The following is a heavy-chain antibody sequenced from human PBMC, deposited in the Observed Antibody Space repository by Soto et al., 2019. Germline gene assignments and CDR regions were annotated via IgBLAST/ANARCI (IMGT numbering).Heavy chain of an antibody. Sequence: QITLKESGPTLVKPTQTLTLTCTFSGFSLSTSGVGVGWIRQPPGKALEWLALIYWDDDKRYSPSLKSRLTINKDTSKNQVVLTMTNMDPVDTATYYCAHSGASITMVRENWFDPWGQGTLVTVSS. CDR3: AHSGASITMVRENWFDP. CDR1: GFSLSTSGVG. V-gene: IGHV2-5*02. D-gene: IGHD3-10*01. CDR2: IYWDDDK. J-gene: IGHJ5*02.